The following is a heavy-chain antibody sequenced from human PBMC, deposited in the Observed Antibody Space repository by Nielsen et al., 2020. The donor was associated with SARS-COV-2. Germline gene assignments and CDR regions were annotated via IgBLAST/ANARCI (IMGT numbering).Heavy chain of an antibody. D-gene: IGHD2-2*01. Sequence: ASVKVSCKASGYTFTYYAIHWVRRAPGRGLEWMGWINPDNGDTKYSQNFQGRVTVTRDTSASTAYTELSSLRSEDTAVYYCARDRSITSRHYSYFYFMDVWGQGTTVTVSS. V-gene: IGHV1-3*01. CDR2: INPDNGDT. J-gene: IGHJ6*02. CDR3: ARDRSITSRHYSYFYFMDV. CDR1: GYTFTYYA.